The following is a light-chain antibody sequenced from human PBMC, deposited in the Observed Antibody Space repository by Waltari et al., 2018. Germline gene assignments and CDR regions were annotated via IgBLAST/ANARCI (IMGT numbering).Light chain of an antibody. V-gene: IGKV3-11*01. J-gene: IGKJ3*01. CDR2: YAS. Sequence: EIVLTQSPATLSLSPGERAPLSCRSSQSVGYYLAWYQQRPGQAPRLLIHYASIRASGIPGRFSGSGSGTDFTLSISSLEPEDFAVYYCQHRGNWTFGPGTKVDIE. CDR3: QHRGNWT. CDR1: QSVGYY.